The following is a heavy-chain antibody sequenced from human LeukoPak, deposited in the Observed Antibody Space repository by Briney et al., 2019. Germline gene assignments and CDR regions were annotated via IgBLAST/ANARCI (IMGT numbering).Heavy chain of an antibody. CDR3: ARVKPGYSSSWPFDY. CDR1: GFTFSSYS. D-gene: IGHD6-13*01. Sequence: PGGSLRLSCAASGFTFSSYSMNWVRQAPGKGLEWVSYISSSSSTIYYADSVKGRFTISRDNAKSSLYLQMNSLRDEDTAVYYCARVKPGYSSSWPFDYWGQGTLVTVSS. CDR2: ISSSSSTI. J-gene: IGHJ4*02. V-gene: IGHV3-48*02.